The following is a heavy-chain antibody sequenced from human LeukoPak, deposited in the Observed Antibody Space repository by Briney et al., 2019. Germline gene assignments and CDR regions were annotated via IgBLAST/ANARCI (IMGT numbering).Heavy chain of an antibody. V-gene: IGHV4-34*01. J-gene: IGHJ4*02. Sequence: SETLSLTCVVHGGSFSGDYGSWIRQPPGRGLEWIGAINHRGRTNYNPSLKSRVTISVDPPKNQFSLKLSSVTAADTAVYYCAREGFGELSHFDYWGQGTLVTVSS. CDR1: GGSFSGDY. D-gene: IGHD3-10*01. CDR3: AREGFGELSHFDY. CDR2: INHRGRT.